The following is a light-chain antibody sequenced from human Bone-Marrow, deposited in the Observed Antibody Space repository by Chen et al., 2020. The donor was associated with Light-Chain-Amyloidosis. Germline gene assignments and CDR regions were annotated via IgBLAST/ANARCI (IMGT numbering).Light chain of an antibody. CDR2: AAS. CDR1: QGITNY. J-gene: IGKJ4*01. V-gene: IGKV1-8*01. Sequence: LIPSSSSLSASTGDIVTITCRASQGITNYLAWYQQRPGEAPHLLISAASTLHSGVPSRFNRTGSGTDFTLTITSLQSEDFATYFCQQYYTYPLTFGGGTKVDI. CDR3: QQYYTYPLT.